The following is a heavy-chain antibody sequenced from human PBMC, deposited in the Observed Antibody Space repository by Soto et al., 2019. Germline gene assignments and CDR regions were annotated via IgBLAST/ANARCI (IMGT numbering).Heavy chain of an antibody. CDR1: GYSISSGYY. V-gene: IGHV4-38-2*01. D-gene: IGHD7-27*01. CDR3: DGVVNWGAFDI. Sequence: KPSETLSLTCAVSGYSISSGYYWGWIRQPPGKGLEWIGSIYHSGSTYYNPSLKSRVTISVDTSKNQFSLKLSSVTAADTAVYYCDGVVNWGAFDIWGQGTMVTVSS. J-gene: IGHJ3*02. CDR2: IYHSGST.